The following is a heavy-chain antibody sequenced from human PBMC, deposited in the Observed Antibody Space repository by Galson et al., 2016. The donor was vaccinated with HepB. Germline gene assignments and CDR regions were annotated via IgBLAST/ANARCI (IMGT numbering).Heavy chain of an antibody. D-gene: IGHD3-10*01. CDR3: ARRPVSGAAGYYHGMDV. J-gene: IGHJ6*02. Sequence: SLRLSCAASGFFFSSFAMTWVRQAPGKGLEWVSSLSGSADKSFYADSLKGRFTISRDNFNNTVFLQMNSLRAEDTAVYYCARRPVSGAAGYYHGMDVWGQGTTVIVSS. CDR2: LSGSADKS. V-gene: IGHV3-23*01. CDR1: GFFFSSFA.